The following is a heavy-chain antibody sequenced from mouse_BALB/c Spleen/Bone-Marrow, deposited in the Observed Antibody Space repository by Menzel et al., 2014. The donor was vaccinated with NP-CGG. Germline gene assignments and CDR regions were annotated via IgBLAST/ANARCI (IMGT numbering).Heavy chain of an antibody. CDR3: ARCGGLRDFDY. CDR1: GYTFTDYV. D-gene: IGHD2-4*01. J-gene: IGHJ2*01. V-gene: IGHV1-77*01. Sequence: VQLQESGPELVKPGASVKMSCKASGYTFTDYVISWVKQRTGQGLEWIGEIYPGSGSTYYNEKFKGKATPTADKSSNTDYMQLSSLTSEESAVYFCARCGGLRDFDYWGQGTTLTVSS. CDR2: IYPGSGST.